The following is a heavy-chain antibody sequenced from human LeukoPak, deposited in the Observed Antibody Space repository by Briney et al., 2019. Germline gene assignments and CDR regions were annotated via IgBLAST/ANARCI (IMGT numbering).Heavy chain of an antibody. V-gene: IGHV3-30-3*01. CDR1: GFTFSSYA. CDR3: AKAKETFSEFDY. CDR2: ISYDGSNK. D-gene: IGHD2/OR15-2a*01. Sequence: GGSLRLSCAASGFTFSSYAMHWVRQAPGKGLEWVAVISYDGSNKYYADSVKGRFTISRDYSKNTLYLQINSLRAEDTALYYCAKAKETFSEFDYWGQGTLVTVSS. J-gene: IGHJ4*02.